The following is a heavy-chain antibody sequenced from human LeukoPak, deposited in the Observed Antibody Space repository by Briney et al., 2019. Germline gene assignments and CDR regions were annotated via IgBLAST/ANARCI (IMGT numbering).Heavy chain of an antibody. D-gene: IGHD6-13*01. CDR1: GFTFSSYA. CDR3: ARSVGQYGSSWYVYYGMDV. Sequence: PGGSLRLSCAASGFTFSSYAMHWVRQAPGKGLEWVAVISYDGSNKYYADSVKGRFTISRDNSKNTLYLQMNSLRAEDTAVYYCARSVGQYGSSWYVYYGMDVWGQGTTVTVSS. V-gene: IGHV3-30-3*01. CDR2: ISYDGSNK. J-gene: IGHJ6*02.